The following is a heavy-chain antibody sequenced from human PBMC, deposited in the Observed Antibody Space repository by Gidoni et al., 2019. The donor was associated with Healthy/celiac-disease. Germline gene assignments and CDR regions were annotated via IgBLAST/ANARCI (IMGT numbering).Heavy chain of an antibody. V-gene: IGHV4-34*01. CDR2: INHSGST. Sequence: QVQLQQWGAGLLKPSETLSLTCAVYGGSFSGYYWSWIRQPTGKGLEWIGEINHSGSTNYNPSLKSRVTISVDTSKNQFSLKLSSVTAADTAVYYCARGRDSGYEDWGQGTLVTVSS. J-gene: IGHJ4*02. D-gene: IGHD5-12*01. CDR3: ARGRDSGYED. CDR1: GGSFSGYY.